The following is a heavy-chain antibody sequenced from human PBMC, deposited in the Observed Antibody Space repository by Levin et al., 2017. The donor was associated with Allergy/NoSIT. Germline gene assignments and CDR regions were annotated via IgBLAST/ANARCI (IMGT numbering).Heavy chain of an antibody. D-gene: IGHD3-10*01. V-gene: IGHV4-39*01. CDR3: ARAPYYGPARPYQSDY. CDR2: VYYTGST. Sequence: SQTLSLTCSVSCGSISSSTYSWGWIRQPPGKGLEWIGNVYYTGSTHYNPSLKSRVTISADTSKNQFSLKLSSVTAADTAVYYCARAPYYGPARPYQSDYWGQGTLVTVSS. J-gene: IGHJ4*02. CDR1: CGSISSSTYS.